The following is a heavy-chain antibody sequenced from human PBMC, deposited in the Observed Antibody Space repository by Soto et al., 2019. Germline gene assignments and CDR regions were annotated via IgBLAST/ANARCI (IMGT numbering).Heavy chain of an antibody. CDR2: ISGGSGDT. CDR1: GFTFSNSA. D-gene: IGHD1-1*01. Sequence: EVQLLESGGGVAQPGGSLRLSCAASGFTFSNSAMSWVRQAPGKGLEWVSTISGGSGDTSYADPVKGRFIVSRDDSRTTLYLQMNSLGAEDTALYYCARGASTFDYWGQGRPVIVSS. J-gene: IGHJ4*02. V-gene: IGHV3-23*01. CDR3: ARGASTFDY.